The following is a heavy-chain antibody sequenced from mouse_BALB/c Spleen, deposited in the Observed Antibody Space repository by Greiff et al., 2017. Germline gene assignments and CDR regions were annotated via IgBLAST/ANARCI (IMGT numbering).Heavy chain of an antibody. CDR3: ARIGANWEEVYFDY. CDR2: INPSSGYT. D-gene: IGHD4-1*01. CDR1: GYTFTSYT. J-gene: IGHJ2*01. Sequence: VQLQQSGAELARPGASVKMSCKASGYTFTSYTMHWVNQRPGQGLEWIGYINPSSGYTNYNQKFKDKATLTADKSSSTAYMQLSSLTSEDSAVYYCARIGANWEEVYFDYWGQGTTLTVSS. V-gene: IGHV1-4*01.